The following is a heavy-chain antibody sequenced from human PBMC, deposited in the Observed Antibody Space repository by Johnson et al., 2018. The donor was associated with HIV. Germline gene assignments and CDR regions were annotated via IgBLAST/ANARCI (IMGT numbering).Heavy chain of an antibody. CDR2: ISYDGSNK. D-gene: IGHD2/OR15-2a*01. V-gene: IGHV3-30*03. CDR3: ARDREYVLAWGWTLDI. Sequence: QVQLVESGGGVVQPGRSLRLSCAASGFTFSSYGMHWVRQAPGKGLEWVAVISYDGSNKYYADSVKGRFTISRDSSKNTLYLQMNSLRTEDTAVYYCARDREYVLAWGWTLDIWGQGTLVTVSS. CDR1: GFTFSSYG. J-gene: IGHJ3*02.